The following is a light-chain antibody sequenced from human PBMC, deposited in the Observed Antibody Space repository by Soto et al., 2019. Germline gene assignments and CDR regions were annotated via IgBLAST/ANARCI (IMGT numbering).Light chain of an antibody. CDR1: QSFSSSF. J-gene: IGKJ2*03. CDR3: QHYDSSSYS. CDR2: GAS. V-gene: IGKV3-20*01. Sequence: EIVLTQSPGTLSLSPGERATLSCRASQSFSSSFLTWYQQKPGQAPRLLIYGASTRATGIPDRFSGSGSGTAFTLTISSLEPEDFAVYYCQHYDSSSYSFGRGTKLEIK.